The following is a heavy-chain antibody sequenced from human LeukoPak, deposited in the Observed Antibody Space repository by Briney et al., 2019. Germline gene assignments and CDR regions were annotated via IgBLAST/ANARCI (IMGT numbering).Heavy chain of an antibody. Sequence: ASVKVSCKASGYTFTGYYIHWVRQAPGQGLEWMGRINPNSGGTNSAQKFQGRVTMTWATSVNTAYLELGSLRSDDTAVYYCARLDGTGRSQIMIDYWGQGTLVTVSS. V-gene: IGHV1-2*06. CDR1: GYTFTGYY. J-gene: IGHJ4*02. D-gene: IGHD1-14*01. CDR2: INPNSGGT. CDR3: ARLDGTGRSQIMIDY.